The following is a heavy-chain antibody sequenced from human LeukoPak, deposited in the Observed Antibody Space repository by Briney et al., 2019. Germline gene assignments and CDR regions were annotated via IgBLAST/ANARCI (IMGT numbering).Heavy chain of an antibody. J-gene: IGHJ4*02. CDR1: GFTFDDYA. D-gene: IGHD6-19*01. CDR3: AKDISRQWLALDY. Sequence: GRSLRLSCAASGFTFDDYAMHWVRQAPGKGLEWVSGISWNSGSIGYADSVKGRFTISRDNAKNSLHLQMNSLRAEDMALYYCAKDISRQWLALDYWGEGTLVTVSS. CDR2: ISWNSGSI. V-gene: IGHV3-9*03.